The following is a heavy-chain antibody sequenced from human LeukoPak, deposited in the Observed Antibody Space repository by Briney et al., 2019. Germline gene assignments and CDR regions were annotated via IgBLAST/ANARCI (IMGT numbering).Heavy chain of an antibody. J-gene: IGHJ4*02. D-gene: IGHD3-22*01. CDR3: ARDGSEDYYDRSGYYTFFDS. V-gene: IGHV4-4*02. Sequence: SGTLSLTCAVSGGSISSSNWWSWVRQPPGKGPEWIGEIYHTGTIKYNPSLKSRVTISVDKSKNQFSLNLISVTAADTAVYYCARDGSEDYYDRSGYYTFFDSWGQGTLVTVSS. CDR2: IYHTGTI. CDR1: GGSISSSNW.